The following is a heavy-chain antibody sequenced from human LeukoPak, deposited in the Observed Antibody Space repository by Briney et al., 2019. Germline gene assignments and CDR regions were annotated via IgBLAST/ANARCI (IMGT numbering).Heavy chain of an antibody. D-gene: IGHD6-13*01. CDR3: ARAGPSSSWHQFDY. V-gene: IGHV3-66*01. CDR2: IYSGGRT. Sequence: GGSLRLSCTTSGFPFADYPMTWVRQAPGKGLEWVSVIYSGGRTYYADSVKGRFTISRDNSKNTLYLQMNRLRAEDTAVYYCARAGPSSSWHQFDYWGQGTLVTVSS. J-gene: IGHJ4*02. CDR1: GFPFADYP.